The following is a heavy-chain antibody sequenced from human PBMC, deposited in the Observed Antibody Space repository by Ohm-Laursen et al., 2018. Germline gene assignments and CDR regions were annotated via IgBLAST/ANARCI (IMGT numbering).Heavy chain of an antibody. CDR1: GFTLGSYD. V-gene: IGHV3-23*01. CDR2: ISGSGGST. D-gene: IGHD1-26*01. J-gene: IGHJ6*02. CDR3: AKDQGATTIAYYGMDV. Sequence: SLRLSCSASGFTLGSYDMSWVRQAPGKGLEWVSAISGSGGSTYYADSVKGRFTISRDNSKNTLYLQMNSLRAEDTAVYYCAKDQGATTIAYYGMDVWGQGTAVTVSS.